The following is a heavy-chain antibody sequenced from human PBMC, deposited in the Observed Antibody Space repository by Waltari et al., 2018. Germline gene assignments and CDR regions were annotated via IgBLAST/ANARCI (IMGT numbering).Heavy chain of an antibody. V-gene: IGHV3-23*01. Sequence: EVQLLESGGGLAQPGGSLRLSCEPSDSPFSNYAMSWVRQAPGKGLEWISGISGSGDSTYYADSVTGRFTISRDNSKNTLYLQMNSLRAEDTAVYYCANSTLKGYYWGQGTLVTVSS. CDR3: ANSTLKGYY. J-gene: IGHJ4*02. CDR2: ISGSGDST. CDR1: DSPFSNYA.